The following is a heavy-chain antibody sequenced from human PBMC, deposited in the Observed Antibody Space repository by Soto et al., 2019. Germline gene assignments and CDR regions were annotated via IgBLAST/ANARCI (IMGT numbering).Heavy chain of an antibody. J-gene: IGHJ5*02. Sequence: QVQLVESGGGVVQPGRSLRLSCAASGFTFSSYAMHWVRQAPGKGLEWVAVISYDGSNKYYADSVKGRFTISRDNSKNTLYLQMYSLRAEDTAVYYCARASMIRTRNWFDPWGQGTLVTLSS. CDR3: ARASMIRTRNWFDP. V-gene: IGHV3-30-3*01. CDR1: GFTFSSYA. CDR2: ISYDGSNK. D-gene: IGHD3-22*01.